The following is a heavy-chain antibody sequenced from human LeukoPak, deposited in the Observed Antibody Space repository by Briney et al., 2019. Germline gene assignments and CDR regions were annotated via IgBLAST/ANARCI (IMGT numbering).Heavy chain of an antibody. J-gene: IGHJ4*02. CDR1: GGTFSSYA. CDR3: ARDPRGYYYDSSGHFDY. V-gene: IGHV1-69*05. CDR2: IIPIFGTA. Sequence: SVKVSCEASGGTFSSYAISWVRQAPGQGLEWMGGIIPIFGTANYAQKFQGRVTITTDESTSTAYMELSSLRSEDTAVYYCARDPRGYYYDSSGHFDYWGQGTLVTVSS. D-gene: IGHD3-22*01.